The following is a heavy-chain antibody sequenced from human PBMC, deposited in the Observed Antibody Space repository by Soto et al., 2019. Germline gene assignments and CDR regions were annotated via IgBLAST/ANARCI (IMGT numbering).Heavy chain of an antibody. J-gene: IGHJ4*02. D-gene: IGHD3-3*01. CDR1: GFPFKTYA. Sequence: EVHLLESGGGLVQPGGSLRLSCAASGFPFKTYAMGWVRQAPGKGLEWVSTIGANGFVTYYADSVKGRFTISRDNSRSTLSLQMLSLRAEDSSVYYCARQYYTVIASTVFDFWGQGTLVTVSS. V-gene: IGHV3-23*01. CDR3: ARQYYTVIASTVFDF. CDR2: IGANGFVT.